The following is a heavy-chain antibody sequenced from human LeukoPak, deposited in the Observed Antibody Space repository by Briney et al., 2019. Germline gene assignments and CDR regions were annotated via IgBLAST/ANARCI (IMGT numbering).Heavy chain of an antibody. Sequence: QPGGSLRLSCAAPGFTFSSYAMSWVRQAPGKGLEWVSAISGSGGSTYYADSVKDRFTISRDYSKNTLYLQMNSLRADETAVYYCAKDRASGWPNAFDIWGQGTMVTVSS. CDR2: ISGSGGST. V-gene: IGHV3-23*01. J-gene: IGHJ3*02. CDR1: GFTFSSYA. D-gene: IGHD6-19*01. CDR3: AKDRASGWPNAFDI.